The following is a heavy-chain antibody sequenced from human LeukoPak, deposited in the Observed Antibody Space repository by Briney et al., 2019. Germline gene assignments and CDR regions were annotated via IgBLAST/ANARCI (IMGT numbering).Heavy chain of an antibody. J-gene: IGHJ5*02. Sequence: ASVKVSCKASGGTFSSYAISWVRQAPGQGLEWMGRIIPILGITNYAQKFQGRVTITADKSTSTAYMELSSLRSEDTAVYYCARDGGSGRKGHWFDPWGQRTLVTVSS. CDR2: IIPILGIT. CDR3: ARDGGSGRKGHWFDP. CDR1: GGTFSSYA. D-gene: IGHD3-10*01. V-gene: IGHV1-69*04.